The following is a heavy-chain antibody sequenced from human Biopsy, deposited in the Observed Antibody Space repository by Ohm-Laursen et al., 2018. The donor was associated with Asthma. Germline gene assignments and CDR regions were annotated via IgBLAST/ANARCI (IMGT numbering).Heavy chain of an antibody. D-gene: IGHD2-15*01. CDR2: IIHSGNT. V-gene: IGHV4-34*01. CDR3: ARGGYCSGGDCYLRRPSYPVSYFDL. Sequence: SETLSLTCSVYGGSISSFYWTWIRQPPGKGLEWIGEIIHSGNTNYNRSLKSRVTMSVDTPKNQFSLKLTSVTVAGTAVYYCARGGYCSGGDCYLRRPSYPVSYFDLWGRGTLVTVSS. CDR1: GGSISSFY. J-gene: IGHJ2*01.